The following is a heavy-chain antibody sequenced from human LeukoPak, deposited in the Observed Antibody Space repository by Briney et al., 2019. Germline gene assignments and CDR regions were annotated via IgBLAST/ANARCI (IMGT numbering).Heavy chain of an antibody. V-gene: IGHV3-23*01. J-gene: IGHJ4*02. D-gene: IGHD6-19*01. Sequence: PGGSLRLSCAASGFTFSTYAMSWVRQAPGTGLEWVSAISGSGGSTSYADSVKGRFTISRDISKNTLYLQMDSLRAEDTAVYYCAKDQWVSSGWHLMFDYWGQGTLVTVSS. CDR1: GFTFSTYA. CDR3: AKDQWVSSGWHLMFDY. CDR2: ISGSGGST.